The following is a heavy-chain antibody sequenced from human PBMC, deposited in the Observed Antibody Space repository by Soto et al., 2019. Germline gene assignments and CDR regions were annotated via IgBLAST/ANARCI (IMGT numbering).Heavy chain of an antibody. D-gene: IGHD2-15*01. Sequence: EVQLVESGGGLDKPGGSLRLSCAASGFTFSSYSMNWVRQAPGKGLEWVSSISSSSSYIYYADSVKGRFTISRDNAKNSLYLQMNSLRAEDTAVYYCALSPGYCSGGSCYLNWFDPWGQGTLVTVSS. CDR2: ISSSSSYI. J-gene: IGHJ5*02. V-gene: IGHV3-21*01. CDR1: GFTFSSYS. CDR3: ALSPGYCSGGSCYLNWFDP.